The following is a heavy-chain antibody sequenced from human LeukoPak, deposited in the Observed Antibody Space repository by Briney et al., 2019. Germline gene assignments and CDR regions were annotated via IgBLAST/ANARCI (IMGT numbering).Heavy chain of an antibody. CDR3: GGGSSGDHCPRPGCFQYPWADP. D-gene: IGHD1-14*01. J-gene: IGHJ5*02. CDR1: GGSISSLY. V-gene: IGHV4-59*11. CDR2: IHDSGST. Sequence: SETLSLTCTVSGGSISSLYWTWIRQPPGKGLEWIGNIHDSGSTNYNPSLKSRVTISVDTAKNQFSLRLNSVTAADTAVYYCGGGSSGDHCPRPGCFQYPWADPWGQEAWSPSPQ.